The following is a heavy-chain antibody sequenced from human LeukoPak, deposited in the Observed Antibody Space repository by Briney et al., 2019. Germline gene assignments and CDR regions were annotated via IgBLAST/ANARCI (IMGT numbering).Heavy chain of an antibody. CDR1: GFTFSSYG. V-gene: IGHV3-30*02. CDR2: IRYDGSNK. CDR3: AKGSFAYSYGYRIPLDYYYYIDV. Sequence: GGSLRLSCAASGFTFSSYGMHWVLQAPGKGLEWVAFIRYDGSNKYYADSVKGRFTISRDNSKNTLYLQMNSLRAEDTAVYYCAKGSFAYSYGYRIPLDYYYYIDVWRKGNTITVSS. J-gene: IGHJ6*03. D-gene: IGHD5-18*01.